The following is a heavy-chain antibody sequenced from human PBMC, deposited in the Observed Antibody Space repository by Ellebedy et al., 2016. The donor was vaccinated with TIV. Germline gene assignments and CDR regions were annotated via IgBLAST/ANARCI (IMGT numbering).Heavy chain of an antibody. CDR3: VKGAYPVPTVMAV. V-gene: IGHV3-30*02. Sequence: GGSLRLSCAASGLTFNYAWMSRVRQAPGKGLEWVAFVRSDTTTKYYSDSVKGRFTISRDKSKNTLDLQMNRLRAEDTALYYCVKGAYPVPTVMAVWGQGTMVTVSS. CDR2: VRSDTTTK. J-gene: IGHJ6*02. D-gene: IGHD3-16*01. CDR1: GLTFNYAW.